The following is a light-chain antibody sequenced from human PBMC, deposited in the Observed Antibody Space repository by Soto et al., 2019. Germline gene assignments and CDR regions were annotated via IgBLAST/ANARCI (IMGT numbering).Light chain of an antibody. Sequence: QSALTQPASVSGSPGQSITIPCTGTSSDVNDYKYVSWYQQHPGKAPKLMIYQVSNRPSGVSNRFSGSKSGNTASLTISGLQAEDEADYYCSSYTSSSTSVFGGGTQLTVL. CDR1: SSDVNDYKY. J-gene: IGLJ3*02. CDR2: QVS. V-gene: IGLV2-14*01. CDR3: SSYTSSSTSV.